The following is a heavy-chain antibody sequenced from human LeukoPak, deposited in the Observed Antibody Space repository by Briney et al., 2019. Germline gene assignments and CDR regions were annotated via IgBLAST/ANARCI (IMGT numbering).Heavy chain of an antibody. D-gene: IGHD2-2*02. CDR3: VRYCSSTSCYIGSGGYFQH. CDR2: ISSSGTDI. CDR1: GFTFSDYY. J-gene: IGHJ1*01. V-gene: IGHV3-11*01. Sequence: GGSLRLSCAASGFTFSDYYMSWIRQAPGKGLEWVSFISSSGTDIFYADSMKGRFTIPRDNAKNSLYLQMNSLRAEDTAVYYCVRYCSSTSCYIGSGGYFQHWGQGTLVAVSS.